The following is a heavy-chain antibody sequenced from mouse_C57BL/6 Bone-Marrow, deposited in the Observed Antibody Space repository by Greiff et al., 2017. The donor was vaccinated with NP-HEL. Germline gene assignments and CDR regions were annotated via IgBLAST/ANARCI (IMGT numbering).Heavy chain of an antibody. V-gene: IGHV5-17*01. CDR2: ISSGSSTI. Sequence: DVMLVESGGGLVKPGGSLKLSCAASGFTFSDYGMHWVRQAPEKGLEWVAYISSGSSTIYYADTVKGRFTISRDNAKNTLFLQMTSLRSEDTAMYYCARRAYYGNYSFAYWGQGTLVTVSA. D-gene: IGHD2-10*01. CDR3: ARRAYYGNYSFAY. J-gene: IGHJ3*01. CDR1: GFTFSDYG.